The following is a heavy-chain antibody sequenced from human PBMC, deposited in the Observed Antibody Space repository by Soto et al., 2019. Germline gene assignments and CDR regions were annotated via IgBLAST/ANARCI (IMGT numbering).Heavy chain of an antibody. CDR3: ARAITMIVVGSPDY. D-gene: IGHD3-22*01. V-gene: IGHV1-18*01. Sequence: ASVKVSCKASGYTFTSYGISWVRQAPGQGLEWMGWISAYNGNTNYAQKLQGRVTMTTDTSTSTAYMELRSLRSDDTAVYYCARAITMIVVGSPDYWGQGTLVTVSS. CDR2: ISAYNGNT. J-gene: IGHJ4*02. CDR1: GYTFTSYG.